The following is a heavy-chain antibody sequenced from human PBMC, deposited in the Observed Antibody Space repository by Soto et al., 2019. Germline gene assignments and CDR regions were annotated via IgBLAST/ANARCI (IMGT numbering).Heavy chain of an antibody. Sequence: GESLKISCKGSGYSFTSYWIGWVRQMPGKGLEWMGIIYPGDPDTRYSPSFQGQVTISADKSISTAYLQWSSLKASDTAMYYCARHGSGSFLFYYYYGMDVWGQGTTVTVSS. CDR2: IYPGDPDT. CDR1: GYSFTSYW. V-gene: IGHV5-51*01. CDR3: ARHGSGSFLFYYYYGMDV. D-gene: IGHD1-26*01. J-gene: IGHJ6*02.